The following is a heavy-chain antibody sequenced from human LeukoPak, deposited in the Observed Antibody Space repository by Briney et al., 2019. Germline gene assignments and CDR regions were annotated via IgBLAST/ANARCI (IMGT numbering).Heavy chain of an antibody. D-gene: IGHD3-10*01. CDR1: GFTFSSYA. CDR2: ISYDGSNK. V-gene: IGHV3-30-3*01. Sequence: GGSLRLSCAASGFTFSSYAMHWVRQAPGKGLEWVAVISYDGSNKYYADSAKGRFTISRDNSKNTLYLQMNSLRAEDAAVYYCARDLYYYGSGSYYTTGYWGQGTLVTVSS. J-gene: IGHJ4*02. CDR3: ARDLYYYGSGSYYTTGY.